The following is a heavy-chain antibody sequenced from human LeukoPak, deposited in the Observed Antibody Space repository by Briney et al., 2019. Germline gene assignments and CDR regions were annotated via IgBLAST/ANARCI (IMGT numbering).Heavy chain of an antibody. CDR3: ARAAAELYYFDY. CDR2: ISSSGSTI. J-gene: IGHJ4*02. Sequence: GGSLRLSCAASGLTFSSCEMNWVRQAPGKGLEWVSYISSSGSTIYYADSVKGRFTISRDNAKNSLYLQMNSLRAEDTAVYYCARAAAELYYFDYWGQGTLVTVSS. CDR1: GLTFSSCE. D-gene: IGHD6-13*01. V-gene: IGHV3-48*03.